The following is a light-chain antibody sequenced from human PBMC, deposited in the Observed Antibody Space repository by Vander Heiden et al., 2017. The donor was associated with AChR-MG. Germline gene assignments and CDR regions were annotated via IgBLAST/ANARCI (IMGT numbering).Light chain of an antibody. Sequence: IVLTHCPPTLSVSPGERATLSCRARQSVGSNLAWYQQKPGQAPRLLIYGAATRATGFPARFSGSGSGTEFTLTISSLQSEDFAVYYCQQYDNWPPRYTFGQGTKLEI. V-gene: IGKV3-15*01. J-gene: IGKJ2*01. CDR1: QSVGSN. CDR3: QQYDNWPPRYT. CDR2: GAA.